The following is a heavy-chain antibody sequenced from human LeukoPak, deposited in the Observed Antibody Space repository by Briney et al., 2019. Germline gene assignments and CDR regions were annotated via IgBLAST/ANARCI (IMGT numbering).Heavy chain of an antibody. V-gene: IGHV4-4*02. J-gene: IGHJ4*02. Sequence: SETLSLTCAVSGGSISSNNWWSWVRQPPGKGLEWIGDVSHSGSTNYNPSLKSRVIISVDNSKNQFSLKLSSVTAADTAVYYCAGIGGGDSIDCWGQGTLVTVSS. CDR3: AGIGGGDSIDC. CDR2: VSHSGST. CDR1: GGSISSNNW. D-gene: IGHD3-10*01.